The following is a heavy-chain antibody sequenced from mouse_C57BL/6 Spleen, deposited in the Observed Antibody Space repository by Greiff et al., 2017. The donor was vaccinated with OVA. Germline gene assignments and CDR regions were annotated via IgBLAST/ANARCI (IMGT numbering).Heavy chain of an antibody. V-gene: IGHV1-19*01. CDR1: GYTFTDYY. CDR3: ARGRTYGNYFDY. J-gene: IGHJ2*01. CDR2: INPYNGGT. Sequence: EVQLQQSGPVLVKPGASVKMSCKASGYTFTDYYMNWVKQSHGKSLEWIGVINPYNGGTSYNQKFKGKATLTVDKSSSTAYMELNSLTSEDSAVYYCARGRTYGNYFDYWGQGTTLTVSS. D-gene: IGHD2-1*01.